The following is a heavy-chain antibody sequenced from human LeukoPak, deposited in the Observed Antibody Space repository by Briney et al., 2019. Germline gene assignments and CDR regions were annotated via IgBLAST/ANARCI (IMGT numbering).Heavy chain of an antibody. CDR1: GGSFSGYY. D-gene: IGHD3-10*01. Sequence: SETLSLTCAVYGGSFSGYYWSWIRQPPGKGLEWIGEINHSGSTNYNPSLKSRVTISVDTSKNQFSLKLSSVTAADTAVYYCVRAYGSGSYVFIDYWGQGTLVTVSS. J-gene: IGHJ4*02. CDR3: VRAYGSGSYVFIDY. CDR2: INHSGST. V-gene: IGHV4-34*01.